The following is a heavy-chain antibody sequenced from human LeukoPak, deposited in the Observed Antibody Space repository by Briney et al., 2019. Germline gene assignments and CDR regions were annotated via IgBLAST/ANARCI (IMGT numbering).Heavy chain of an antibody. CDR1: GGSISSSSYY. J-gene: IGHJ4*02. CDR3: ARRANWGWYFDY. Sequence: SETLSLTCTVSGGSISSSSYYWGWIRQPPGKGLEWIGYIYYSGSTNYNPSLKSRVTISVDTSKNQFSLKLSSVTAADTAVYYCARRANWGWYFDYWGQGTLVTVSS. V-gene: IGHV4-61*05. D-gene: IGHD7-27*01. CDR2: IYYSGST.